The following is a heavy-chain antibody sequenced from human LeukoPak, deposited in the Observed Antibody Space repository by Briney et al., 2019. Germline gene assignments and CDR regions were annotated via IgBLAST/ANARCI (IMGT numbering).Heavy chain of an antibody. J-gene: IGHJ4*02. V-gene: IGHV1-18*01. CDR3: ARYRYNWNLIPYYFDY. CDR2: ISAYNGNT. D-gene: IGHD1-7*01. Sequence: ASVKVSCKASGYTFTSYGISWVRQAPGQGLEWMGWISAYNGNTNYAQKLQGRVTMTTDTSTSTAYMELRSLRSDDTAVYYCARYRYNWNLIPYYFDYWGQGTLVTVSS. CDR1: GYTFTSYG.